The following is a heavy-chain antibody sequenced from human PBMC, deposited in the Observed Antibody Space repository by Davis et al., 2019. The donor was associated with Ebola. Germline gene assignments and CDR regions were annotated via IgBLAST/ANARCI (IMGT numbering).Heavy chain of an antibody. J-gene: IGHJ4*02. CDR3: ARGYSGSASRFDY. V-gene: IGHV6-1*01. Sequence: LRLSCAISGDSVSSNSAAWNWIRQSPSGGLEWLGRTYYRSKWYNDYAVSVKSRIIINPDTSKNQFSLQLNSVTPEDTAVYYCARGYSGSASRFDYWGQGALVTVSS. D-gene: IGHD1-26*01. CDR1: GDSVSSNSAA. CDR2: TYYRSKWYN.